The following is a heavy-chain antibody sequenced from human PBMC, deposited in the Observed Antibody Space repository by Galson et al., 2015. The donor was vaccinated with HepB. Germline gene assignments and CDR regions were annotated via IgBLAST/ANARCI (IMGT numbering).Heavy chain of an antibody. J-gene: IGHJ4*02. Sequence: ETLSLTCAVYGGSFSGYYWSWIRQPPGKGLEWIGEINHSGSTNYNPSLKSRVTISVDTSKNQFSLKLSSVTAADTAVYYCATEITFGGVIVDYWGQGTLVTVSS. V-gene: IGHV4-34*01. CDR2: INHSGST. CDR3: ATEITFGGVIVDY. D-gene: IGHD3-16*02. CDR1: GGSFSGYY.